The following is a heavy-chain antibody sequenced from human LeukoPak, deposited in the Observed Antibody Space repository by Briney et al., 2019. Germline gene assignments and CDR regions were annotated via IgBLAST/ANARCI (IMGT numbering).Heavy chain of an antibody. Sequence: ASVRVSCTASGYTFTSYGISWVRQAPGLGLEWMGWITVYNGNTNYAQKFQGRVTMTTDTSTSTAYMELRSLRSDDTAVYYCARDWHCSGGSCYSDYWGQGTLVTVSS. CDR2: ITVYNGNT. CDR3: ARDWHCSGGSCYSDY. CDR1: GYTFTSYG. D-gene: IGHD2-15*01. V-gene: IGHV1-18*01. J-gene: IGHJ4*02.